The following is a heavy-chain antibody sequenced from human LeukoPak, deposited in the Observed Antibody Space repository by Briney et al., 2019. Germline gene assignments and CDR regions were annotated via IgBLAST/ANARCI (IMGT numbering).Heavy chain of an antibody. Sequence: SETLSLTCTVSGGSVSSYYWSWIRQPPGKGLEWIGYIYYSGSTDSNPSLKSRVTISVDTSKNQFSLKLSSVTAAGTAVYYCARTYCSGGSCPFDYWGQGTLVTVSS. D-gene: IGHD2-15*01. CDR1: GGSVSSYY. V-gene: IGHV4-59*08. CDR2: IYYSGST. CDR3: ARTYCSGGSCPFDY. J-gene: IGHJ4*02.